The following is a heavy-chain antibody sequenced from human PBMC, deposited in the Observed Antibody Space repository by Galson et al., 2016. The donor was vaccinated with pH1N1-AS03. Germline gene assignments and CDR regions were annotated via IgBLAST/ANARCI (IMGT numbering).Heavy chain of an antibody. V-gene: IGHV3-30*18. CDR3: AKEGSGSVSKFAFDI. D-gene: IGHD3-10*01. CDR2: ISSHGKID. Sequence: GKGLEWVAVISSHGKIDYYADSVRGRFTVSRDNSNNTLYLQMDSLRAEDRAVYYCAKEGSGSVSKFAFDIWGQGTIVTVSS. J-gene: IGHJ3*02.